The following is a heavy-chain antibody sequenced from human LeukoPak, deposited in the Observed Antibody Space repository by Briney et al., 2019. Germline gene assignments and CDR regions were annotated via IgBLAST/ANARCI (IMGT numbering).Heavy chain of an antibody. V-gene: IGHV3-7*01. CDR1: GFTFSSYW. Sequence: GGSLRLSCAASGFTFSSYWMIWVRQAPGKGLEWVANIKQDGSEKYYVDSVKGRFTISRDNAKNSLYLQMNSLRAEDTAVYYCAREGRRSGYYTSFDYWGQGTLVTVSS. CDR3: AREGRRSGYYTSFDY. CDR2: IKQDGSEK. D-gene: IGHD3-3*01. J-gene: IGHJ4*02.